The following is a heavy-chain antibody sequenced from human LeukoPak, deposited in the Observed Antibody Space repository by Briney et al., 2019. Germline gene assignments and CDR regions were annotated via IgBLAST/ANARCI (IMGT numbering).Heavy chain of an antibody. V-gene: IGHV4-61*01. D-gene: IGHD2-2*01. J-gene: IGHJ4*02. CDR2: IYYSGST. CDR3: ARKGYCSSTSCTGAFDY. CDR1: GGSVSSGSYY. Sequence: PSETLSLTCTVSGGSVSSGSYYWRWIRQPPGTGLEWIGYIYYSGSTNYNPSLKSRVTISVDTSKNQFSLKLSSVTAADTAVYYCARKGYCSSTSCTGAFDYWGQGTLVTVSS.